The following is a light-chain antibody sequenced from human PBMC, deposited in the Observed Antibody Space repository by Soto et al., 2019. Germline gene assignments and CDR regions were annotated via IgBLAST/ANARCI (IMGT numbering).Light chain of an antibody. CDR3: QQSYSTPT. CDR2: AAS. J-gene: IGKJ3*01. CDR1: QSINNY. V-gene: IGKV1-39*01. Sequence: DIQMTQSPASLSVSVGDRVTITCRASQSINNYLNWYQQKPGKAPKLLIYAASSLQSGVPSRFSGSGSGTDFTLTISSLQPEDFATYYCQQSYSTPTFGPGTKVDI.